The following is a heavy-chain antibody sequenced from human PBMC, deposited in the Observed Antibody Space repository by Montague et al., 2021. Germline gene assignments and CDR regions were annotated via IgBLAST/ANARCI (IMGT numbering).Heavy chain of an antibody. D-gene: IGHD2-21*02. V-gene: IGHV4-39*01. J-gene: IGHJ5*02. Sequence: SETLSLTCTVSGASINSSPYYWGWIRQPPGKGLEWIGSIYYSANTYYNPSLESRLSISVDTTKNQFSLRLKSVTAADTAVYHCARVDCDGDCYTFDPWGQGTLVTVSS. CDR1: GASINSSPYY. CDR3: ARVDCDGDCYTFDP. CDR2: IYYSANT.